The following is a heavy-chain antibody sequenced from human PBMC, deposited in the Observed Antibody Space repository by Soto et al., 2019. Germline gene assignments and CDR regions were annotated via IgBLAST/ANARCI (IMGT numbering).Heavy chain of an antibody. J-gene: IGHJ6*02. CDR1: GYSFTSYW. D-gene: IGHD2-2*01. V-gene: IGHV5-10-1*01. Sequence: PGESLKISCKGSGYSFTSYWISWVRQMPGKGLEWMGRIDPIDSYTTYSPSFQGHVTISTDKSINTAYLQWSSLKASDTAMYYCARXYCSSATCPRNYYGMDVWGQGTTVTVSS. CDR2: IDPIDSYT. CDR3: ARXYCSSATCPRNYYGMDV.